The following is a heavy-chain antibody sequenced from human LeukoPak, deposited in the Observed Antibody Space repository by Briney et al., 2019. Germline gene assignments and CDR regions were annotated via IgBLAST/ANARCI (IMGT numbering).Heavy chain of an antibody. J-gene: IGHJ4*02. D-gene: IGHD3-22*01. CDR2: IKSKTDGGTT. Sequence: PGGSLRLSCAAPGFTFSNAWMSWVRQAPGKGLEWVGRIKSKTDGGTTDYAAPVKGRFTISRDDSKNTLYLQMNSLKTEDTAVYYCTPYYYDSSGYYPYFDYWGQGTLVTVSS. CDR1: GFTFSNAW. CDR3: TPYYYDSSGYYPYFDY. V-gene: IGHV3-15*01.